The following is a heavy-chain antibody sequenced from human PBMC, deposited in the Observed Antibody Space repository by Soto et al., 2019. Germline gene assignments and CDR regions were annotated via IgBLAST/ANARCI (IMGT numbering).Heavy chain of an antibody. CDR1: GFTFSNAW. J-gene: IGHJ3*02. V-gene: IGHV3-15*01. CDR2: IKSKTDGGTT. D-gene: IGHD4-17*01. CDR3: TTGYLGYGDYVPPADAFDI. Sequence: GGSLRLSCAASGFTFSNAWMSWVRQAPGKGLEWVGRIKSKTDGGTTDYAAPVKGRFTISRDDSKNTLYLQMNSLKTEDTAVYYCTTGYLGYGDYVPPADAFDIWGQGTMVTVSS.